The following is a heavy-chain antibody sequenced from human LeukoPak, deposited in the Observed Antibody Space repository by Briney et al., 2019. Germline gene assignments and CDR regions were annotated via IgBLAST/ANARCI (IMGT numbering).Heavy chain of an antibody. V-gene: IGHV1-46*01. Sequence: GASVKVSCKASGYTFTSYYMHWVRQAPGQGLEWMGLINPTGGSTGYAQKFQGRVTMTRDMSTSTVYMELRSLRSDDTAVYYCARADGDSGSYYAWFDPWGQGTLVTVSS. D-gene: IGHD1-26*01. CDR3: ARADGDSGSYYAWFDP. CDR1: GYTFTSYY. J-gene: IGHJ5*02. CDR2: INPTGGST.